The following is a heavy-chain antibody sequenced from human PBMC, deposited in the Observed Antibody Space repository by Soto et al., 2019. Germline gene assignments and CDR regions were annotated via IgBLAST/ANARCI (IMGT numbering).Heavy chain of an antibody. CDR2: ISSSSRHI. Sequence: GGSLRLSCAASGFTFSSYSMNWVRQAPGKGLEWVSSISSSSRHIYYADSVKGRFTISRDNAKNSLYLQMNSLRAEDTAMYFCARDPSDLWEPDQYFPHWGQGTLVTVSS. D-gene: IGHD1-26*01. J-gene: IGHJ1*01. CDR3: ARDPSDLWEPDQYFPH. V-gene: IGHV3-21*01. CDR1: GFTFSSYS.